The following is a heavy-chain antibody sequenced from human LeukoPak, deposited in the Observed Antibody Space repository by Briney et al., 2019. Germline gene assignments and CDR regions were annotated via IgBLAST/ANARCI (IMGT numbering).Heavy chain of an antibody. CDR1: GFNFSYYA. CDR3: ARLVGGTTGATDY. Sequence: GGSLRLSCAASGFNFSYYAMHWVRRAPGKGLAWVALIWFDGSNQYYDDSVKGRFTISRDNSKDTVFLQMNGLTVDDTGVYYCARLVGGTTGATDYWGQGSLVSVS. D-gene: IGHD1-26*01. CDR2: IWFDGSNQ. J-gene: IGHJ4*02. V-gene: IGHV3-33*01.